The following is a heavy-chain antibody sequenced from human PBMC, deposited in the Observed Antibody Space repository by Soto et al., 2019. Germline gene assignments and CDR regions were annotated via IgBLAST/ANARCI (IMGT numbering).Heavy chain of an antibody. Sequence: QVQLVQSGPEVKKPGASVKVSCKASGYTFTTYGISWVRQAPGQGLEWMGWISGDNGQTNYAQKSRGRVTTTTATSTSTAYMELRGLRSDDTAMYYCARDGRKDLWVEGRNAMDAWGQGTTVTVSS. CDR1: GYTFTTYG. CDR2: ISGDNGQT. CDR3: ARDGRKDLWVEGRNAMDA. J-gene: IGHJ6*02. V-gene: IGHV1-18*01. D-gene: IGHD1-26*01.